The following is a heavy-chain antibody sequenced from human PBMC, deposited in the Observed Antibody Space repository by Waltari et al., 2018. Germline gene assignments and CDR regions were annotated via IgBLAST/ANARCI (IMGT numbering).Heavy chain of an antibody. CDR2: IKQDGSEK. CDR3: ARGNWAPFDY. D-gene: IGHD7-27*01. V-gene: IGHV3-7*01. Sequence: VQLVESGGGLVQPGGSLRLSCAASGLTFRSYWMTWVRQAPGKGLEWVAIIKQDGSEKHYVDSVKGRFTISRDNAKNSLYLQMNSLRVEDTAIYYCARGNWAPFDYWGQGTLVTVSS. CDR1: GLTFRSYW. J-gene: IGHJ4*02.